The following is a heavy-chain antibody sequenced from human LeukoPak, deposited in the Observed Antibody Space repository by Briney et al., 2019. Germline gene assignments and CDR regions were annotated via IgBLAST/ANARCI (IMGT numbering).Heavy chain of an antibody. J-gene: IGHJ5*02. CDR3: ARARYESSGRSWNWFDP. D-gene: IGHD2-15*01. CDR1: GFTLRIHS. V-gene: IGHV3-48*01. CDR2: IGSSISNT. Sequence: GGSLRLSCAASGFTLRIHSMNWVRQAPGKGLEWVSYIGSSISNTFYADSVKGRFTISRDNSKNTLHLQMNSLGAGDTALYYCARARYESSGRSWNWFDPWGQGTLVTVSS.